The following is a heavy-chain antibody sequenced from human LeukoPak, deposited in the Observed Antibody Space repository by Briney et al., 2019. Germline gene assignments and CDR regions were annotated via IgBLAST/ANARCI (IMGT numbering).Heavy chain of an antibody. CDR1: GFTFRNYG. D-gene: IGHD2/OR15-2a*01. V-gene: IGHV3-30*02. Sequence: PGGSLRLSCAASGFTFRNYGMHWVRQAPGKGLEWVSFIHYDGSNQYYADSVKGRFTISRDNSKNSLYLQMNTLRPGDTAVYYCAKDRGDHTYFYYYYMDVWGKGTTVTISS. J-gene: IGHJ6*03. CDR2: IHYDGSNQ. CDR3: AKDRGDHTYFYYYYMDV.